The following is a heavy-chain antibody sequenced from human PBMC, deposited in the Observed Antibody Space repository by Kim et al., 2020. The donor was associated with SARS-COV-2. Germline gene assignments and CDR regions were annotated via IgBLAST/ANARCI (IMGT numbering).Heavy chain of an antibody. Sequence: ASVKVSCKASGYTFTSYAMHWVRQAPGQRLEWMGWINAGNGNTKYSQKFQGRVTITRDTSASTAYMELSSLRSEDTAVYYCARGSLLQLAPRGPKQVSGRYDYWGQGTLVTVSS. D-gene: IGHD5-18*01. CDR3: ARGSLLQLAPRGPKQVSGRYDY. CDR1: GYTFTSYA. CDR2: INAGNGNT. J-gene: IGHJ4*02. V-gene: IGHV1-3*01.